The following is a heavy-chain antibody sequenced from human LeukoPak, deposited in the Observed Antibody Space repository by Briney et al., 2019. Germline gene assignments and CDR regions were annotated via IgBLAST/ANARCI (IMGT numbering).Heavy chain of an antibody. CDR3: ARVDVEMATISHFDY. D-gene: IGHD5-24*01. Sequence: SETLSLTCTVSGGSISSSSYYWGWIRQPPGKGLEWIGSIYYSGSTYYNPSLKSRVTISVDTSKNQFSLKLSSVTAADTAVYYCARVDVEMATISHFDYWGQGTLVTVSS. CDR2: IYYSGST. J-gene: IGHJ4*02. CDR1: GGSISSSSYY. V-gene: IGHV4-39*07.